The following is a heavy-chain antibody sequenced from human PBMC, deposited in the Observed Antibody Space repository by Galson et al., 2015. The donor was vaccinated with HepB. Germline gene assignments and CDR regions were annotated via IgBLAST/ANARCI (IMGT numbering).Heavy chain of an antibody. Sequence: SLRLSCAASGFTFSTYWMHWVRQAPGKGLVWVSRINSDGSSTAYADSVKGRFTISRDNAKSTLYVQMNSLRAEDTAVYYCVRGTTDPSGWYMKWDHWGQGTLVTVSS. V-gene: IGHV3-74*01. D-gene: IGHD6-19*01. J-gene: IGHJ4*02. CDR3: VRGTTDPSGWYMKWDH. CDR1: GFTFSTYW. CDR2: INSDGSST.